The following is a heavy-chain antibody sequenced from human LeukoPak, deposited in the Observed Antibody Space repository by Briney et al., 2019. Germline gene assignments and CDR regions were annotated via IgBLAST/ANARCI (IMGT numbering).Heavy chain of an antibody. CDR3: ARLSSHYGDYKVDP. D-gene: IGHD4-17*01. Sequence: ASVKVSCKSSGYTFTSYGISWVRQAPGQGLEWMGWISADSGNTNYAQNLQGRVTMTRNTSISTAYMELSSLRSEDTAVYYCARLSSHYGDYKVDPWGQGTLVTVSS. CDR1: GYTFTSYG. V-gene: IGHV1-18*01. CDR2: ISADSGNT. J-gene: IGHJ5*02.